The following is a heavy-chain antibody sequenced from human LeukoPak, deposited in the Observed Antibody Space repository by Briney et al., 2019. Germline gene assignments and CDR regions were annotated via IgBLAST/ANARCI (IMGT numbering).Heavy chain of an antibody. CDR3: AKQTDTTGSRGGAFDI. D-gene: IGHD3-22*01. J-gene: IGHJ3*02. CDR1: GLTFSNYA. CDR2: ISNSGGST. Sequence: PGGSLRLSCAASGLTFSNYAMSWVRQAPGKGLEWVSTISNSGGSTYSADSMKGRFTISRDNSKNTLFLQMSGLGAEDTAVYYCAKQTDTTGSRGGAFDIWGQGTMVTVSS. V-gene: IGHV3-23*01.